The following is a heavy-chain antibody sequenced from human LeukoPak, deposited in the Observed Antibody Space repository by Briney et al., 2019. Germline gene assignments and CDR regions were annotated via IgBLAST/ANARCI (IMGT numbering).Heavy chain of an antibody. CDR3: AKSEIAVAGPFDY. CDR2: INSDGSST. CDR1: GFTFSSYW. D-gene: IGHD6-19*01. V-gene: IGHV3-74*01. J-gene: IGHJ4*02. Sequence: GGSLRLSCAASGFTFSSYWMHWVRQAPGKGLVWVSRINSDGSSTSYVDSVKGRFTISRDNAKNTLYLQMNSLRAEDTAVYYCAKSEIAVAGPFDYWGQGTLVTVSS.